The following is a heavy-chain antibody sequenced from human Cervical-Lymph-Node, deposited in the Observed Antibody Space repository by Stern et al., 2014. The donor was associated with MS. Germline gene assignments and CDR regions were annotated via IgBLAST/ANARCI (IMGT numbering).Heavy chain of an antibody. CDR3: ARELDGTSDY. D-gene: IGHD1-26*01. CDR2: ISPSGSGT. V-gene: IGHV1-46*01. J-gene: IGHJ4*02. Sequence: QMQLVQSGAEVKEPGASVKLSCKASGYILSSYFVHWVRQAPGQGLEWVGIISPSGSGTFYAQKFQGRVTVTRDTFTGTVYMDMSRLTPEDTAVYYCARELDGTSDYWGQGTLVTVSS. CDR1: GYILSSYF.